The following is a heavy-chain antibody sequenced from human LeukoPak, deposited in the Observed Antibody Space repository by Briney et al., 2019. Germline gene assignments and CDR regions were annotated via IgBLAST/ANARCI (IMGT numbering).Heavy chain of an antibody. J-gene: IGHJ4*02. D-gene: IGHD6-13*01. CDR3: ARVGYSSSWYGGVASDY. CDR1: GYTFTGYY. CDR2: INPNSGGT. Sequence: PEASVKVSCKASGYTFTGYYMHWVRQAPGQGLEWMGWINPNSGGTNYAQKFQGRVTMTRDTSISTAYMELSRLRSDDTAVYCCARVGYSSSWYGGVASDYWGQGTLATVSS. V-gene: IGHV1-2*02.